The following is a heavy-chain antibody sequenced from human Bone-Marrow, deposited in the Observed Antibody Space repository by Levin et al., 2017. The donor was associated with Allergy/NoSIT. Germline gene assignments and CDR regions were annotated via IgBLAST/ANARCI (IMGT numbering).Heavy chain of an antibody. Sequence: SETLSLTCGVSGGSISSSNWWSWVRQPPGKGLEWIGEIYHSGSTNYNPFLKSRVTISVDKSKNQFSLELSSVTAADTAVYYCARDRGVLTWGSSKFDYWGQGTLVTVSS. CDR2: IYHSGST. D-gene: IGHD7-27*01. CDR3: ARDRGVLTWGSSKFDY. CDR1: GGSISSSNW. J-gene: IGHJ4*02. V-gene: IGHV4-4*02.